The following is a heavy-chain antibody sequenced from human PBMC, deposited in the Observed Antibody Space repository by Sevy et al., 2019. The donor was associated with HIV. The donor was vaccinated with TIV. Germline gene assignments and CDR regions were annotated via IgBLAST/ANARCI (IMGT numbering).Heavy chain of an antibody. V-gene: IGHV3-11*01. Sequence: GGSLRLSCAASGFTFSDYYMSWIRQAPGKGLEWVSYISSSGSTIYYADSVKGRFTISRDNAKNSLYLQMNSLRAEDTAVYYCAGDSGELTIFGVGGFDYWGQGTLVTVSS. CDR2: ISSSGSTI. J-gene: IGHJ4*02. CDR3: AGDSGELTIFGVGGFDY. D-gene: IGHD3-3*01. CDR1: GFTFSDYY.